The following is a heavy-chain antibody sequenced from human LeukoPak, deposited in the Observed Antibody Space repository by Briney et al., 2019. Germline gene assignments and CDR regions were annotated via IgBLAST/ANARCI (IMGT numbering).Heavy chain of an antibody. CDR1: GFTFSSYS. D-gene: IGHD3-22*01. J-gene: IGHJ4*02. CDR3: ARAGYYYDSSGYFVCNY. V-gene: IGHV3-21*01. CDR2: ISSSSSYI. Sequence: GGSPRLSCAASGFTFSSYSMNWVRQAPGKGLEWVSSISSSSSYIYYADSVKGRFTISRDNAKNSLYLQMNSLRAEDTAVYYCARAGYYYDSSGYFVCNYWGQGTLVTVSS.